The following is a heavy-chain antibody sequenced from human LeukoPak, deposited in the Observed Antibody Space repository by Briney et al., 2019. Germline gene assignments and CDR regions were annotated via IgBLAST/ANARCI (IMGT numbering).Heavy chain of an antibody. CDR3: ARGPHDYGDLYYFDY. J-gene: IGHJ4*02. CDR2: IYYSGST. Sequence: SQTLSLTCTVSGGSISSGGYYWSWIRQHPGKGLEWIGYIYYSGSTYYNPSLKSRVTISVDTSKNQFSLKLSSVTAADTAVYYCARGPHDYGDLYYFDYWGQGTLVTVSS. V-gene: IGHV4-31*03. CDR1: GGSISSGGYY. D-gene: IGHD4-17*01.